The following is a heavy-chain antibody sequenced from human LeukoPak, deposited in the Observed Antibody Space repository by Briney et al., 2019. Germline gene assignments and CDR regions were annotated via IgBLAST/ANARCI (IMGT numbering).Heavy chain of an antibody. D-gene: IGHD5-12*01. V-gene: IGHV3-30*02. CDR1: GFAFSDSD. J-gene: IGHJ4*02. CDR3: ARGPSGYHNT. Sequence: GGSLRLSCAASGFAFSDSDMYWVRQAPGKGLEWVAFIRYDGSNKYYADSVKGRFTISRDNSKNTLYLQMNSLRAEDTAVYYCARGPSGYHNTGGQGTLVTVSS. CDR2: IRYDGSNK.